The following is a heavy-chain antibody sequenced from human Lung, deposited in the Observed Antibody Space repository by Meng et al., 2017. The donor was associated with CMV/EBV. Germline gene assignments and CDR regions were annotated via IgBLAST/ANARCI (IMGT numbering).Heavy chain of an antibody. Sequence: SETXSLXXAVYSGSFTDSYWTWIRQFPGKGPEWIGEINHSGSVRYNPSLESRVSISADTSKNQFSLNLKSVTAADSAIYFCARRSWSSSSGYHSFFDSWGQEXLVTVSS. D-gene: IGHD3-22*01. J-gene: IGHJ5*01. CDR2: INHSGSV. CDR3: ARRSWSSSSGYHSFFDS. V-gene: IGHV4-34*01. CDR1: SGSFTDSY.